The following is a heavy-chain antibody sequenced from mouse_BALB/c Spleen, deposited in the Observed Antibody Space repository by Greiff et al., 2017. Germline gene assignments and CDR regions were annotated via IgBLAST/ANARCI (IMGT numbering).Heavy chain of an antibody. CDR1: GFTFSSYA. J-gene: IGHJ3*01. CDR3: ARRGGSSVFAY. Sequence: EVKLMESGGGLVKPGGSLKLSCAASGFTFSSYAMSWVRQTPEKRLEWVATISSGGSYTYYPDSVKGRFTISRDNAKNTLYLQMSSLRSEDTAMYYCARRGGSSVFAYWGQGTLVTVSA. V-gene: IGHV5-9-3*01. D-gene: IGHD1-1*01. CDR2: ISSGGSYT.